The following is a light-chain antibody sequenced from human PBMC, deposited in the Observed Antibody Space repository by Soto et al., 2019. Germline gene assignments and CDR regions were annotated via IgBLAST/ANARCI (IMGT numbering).Light chain of an antibody. J-gene: IGKJ1*01. Sequence: DIVMTQSPDSMAVSLGERATINCKSSQRVFYRSNNNNYLAWYQQKPGQPPKLLMYWASTPESGVPDRFSGSGSWTDFTVNIMSLKDDEFAVYDCPQYLFTSHTFGQGTKVEVE. CDR2: WAS. V-gene: IGKV4-1*01. CDR1: QRVFYRSNNNNY. CDR3: PQYLFTSHT.